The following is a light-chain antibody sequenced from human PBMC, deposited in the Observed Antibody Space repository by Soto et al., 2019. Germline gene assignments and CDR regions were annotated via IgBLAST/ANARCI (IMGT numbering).Light chain of an antibody. Sequence: EILLTQSPGTLSLSPGDRATLSCRASQSLTNTFLAWYQQIPGQTPRLLIYGASTRATGIPDRFSGSGSGTDFTLTISRLEPEDFAVYFCQQYYTIPPTFGQGTKVEIK. CDR1: QSLTNTF. V-gene: IGKV3-20*01. J-gene: IGKJ1*01. CDR2: GAS. CDR3: QQYYTIPPT.